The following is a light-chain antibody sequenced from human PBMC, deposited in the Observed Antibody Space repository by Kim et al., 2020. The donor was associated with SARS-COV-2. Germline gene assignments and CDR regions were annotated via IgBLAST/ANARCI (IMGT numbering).Light chain of an antibody. CDR1: SGHSSYA. Sequence: ASVKLTCTLSSGHSSYAIAWHQQQPEKGPRYLMKLNSDGSHSKGDGIPDRFSGSSSGAERYLTISSLQSEDEADYYCQTWGTGLWVFGRDPADRP. J-gene: IGLJ3*02. V-gene: IGLV4-69*01. CDR3: QTWGTGLWV. CDR2: LNSDGSH.